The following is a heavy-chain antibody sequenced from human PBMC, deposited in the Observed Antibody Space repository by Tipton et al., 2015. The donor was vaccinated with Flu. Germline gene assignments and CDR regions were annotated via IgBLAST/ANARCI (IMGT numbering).Heavy chain of an antibody. D-gene: IGHD6-25*01. V-gene: IGHV3-30*02. CDR2: IRHDESDK. J-gene: IGHJ4*02. CDR1: GFTFSGYG. CDR3: AITAYSSVSGY. Sequence: QLVQSGGGVVQPGGSLRLSCAASGFTFSGYGMHWVRQAPGKGLEWVAFIRHDESDKYYADSVKGRFTISRDNAKNSLYLQINSLRAEDTAVYYCAITAYSSVSGYWGQGTLVTVSS.